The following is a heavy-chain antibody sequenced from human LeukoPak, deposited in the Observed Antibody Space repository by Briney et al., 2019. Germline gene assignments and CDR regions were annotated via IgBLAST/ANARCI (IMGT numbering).Heavy chain of an antibody. D-gene: IGHD3-3*01. CDR3: ARYADYDFWSGIDY. V-gene: IGHV1-18*01. Sequence: ASVKVSCKASGYTFTSYGISWVRQAPGQGLEWMGWISAYNGKTNYAQKLQGRVTMTTDTSTSTAYMELRSLRSDDTAVYYCARYADYDFWSGIDYWGQGTLVTVSS. J-gene: IGHJ4*02. CDR1: GYTFTSYG. CDR2: ISAYNGKT.